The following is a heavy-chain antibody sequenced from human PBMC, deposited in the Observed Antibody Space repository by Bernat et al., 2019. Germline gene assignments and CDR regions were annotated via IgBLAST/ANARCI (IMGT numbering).Heavy chain of an antibody. D-gene: IGHD6-19*01. J-gene: IGHJ4*02. CDR3: ARNDLRDRGGWYYFDY. CDR2: ISSSGSTI. CDR1: GFTFSSYE. Sequence: EVQLVESGGGLVQPGGSLRLSCAASGFTFSSYEMNWVRQAPGKGLEWVSYISSSGSTIYYADSVKGRFTISRDNAKNSLYLQMNSLRAEDTAVYYCARNDLRDRGGWYYFDYWGQGTLVTVSS. V-gene: IGHV3-48*03.